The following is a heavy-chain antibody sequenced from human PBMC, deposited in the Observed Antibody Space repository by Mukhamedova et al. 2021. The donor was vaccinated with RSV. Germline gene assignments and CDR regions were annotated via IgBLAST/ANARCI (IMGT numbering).Heavy chain of an antibody. Sequence: GFTFRSYGLNWVRQAPGKGLEWVSGISGNGDTTYYADSVQGRFTISRDNSKNTVYLQMESLSAEDTAIYYCAKDLPAYAPAFDPW. V-gene: IGHV3-23*01. D-gene: IGHD2-2*01. CDR2: ISGNGDTT. J-gene: IGHJ5*02. CDR3: AKDLPAYAPAFDP. CDR1: GFTFRSYG.